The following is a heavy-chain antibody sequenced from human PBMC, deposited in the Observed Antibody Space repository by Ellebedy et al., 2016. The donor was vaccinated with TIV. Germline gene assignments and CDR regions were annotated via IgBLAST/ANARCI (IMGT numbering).Heavy chain of an antibody. CDR2: VYASGTT. CDR3: ASQGGDYGGLGYFDN. V-gene: IGHV4-61*01. Sequence: GSLRLXXSVSGAAVNSGTYYWSWVRQTPEKRLEWIAYVYASGTTDYNPSLKSRVTISVDTSKNQFSLSLTSVTAADTAVYYCASQGGDYGGLGYFDNWGQGALVTVSS. CDR1: GAAVNSGTYY. J-gene: IGHJ4*02. D-gene: IGHD4-23*01.